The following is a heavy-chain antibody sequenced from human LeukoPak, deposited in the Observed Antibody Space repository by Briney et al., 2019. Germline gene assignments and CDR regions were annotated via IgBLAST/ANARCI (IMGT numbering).Heavy chain of an antibody. CDR3: ARGPPPSGSYSRPFDY. D-gene: IGHD1-26*01. CDR2: IYYSGST. V-gene: IGHV4-59*01. CDR1: GGPISSYY. Sequence: SETLSLTCTVSGGPISSYYWSWIRQPPGKGLEWIGYIYYSGSTNYNPSLKSRVTISVDTSKNQFSLKLSSVTAADTAVYYCARGPPPSGSYSRPFDYWGQGTLVTVSS. J-gene: IGHJ4*02.